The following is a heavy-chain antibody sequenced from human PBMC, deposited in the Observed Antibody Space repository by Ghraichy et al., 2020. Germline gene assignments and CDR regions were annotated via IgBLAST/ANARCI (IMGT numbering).Heavy chain of an antibody. Sequence: GESLNISCAASGFTFSSYWMHWVRQAPGKGLVWVSRINSDGSSTSYADSVKGRFTISRDNAKNTLYLQMNSLRAEDTAVYYCAPSGYYYDSSGYEFDPWGQGTLVTVSS. CDR3: APSGYYYDSSGYEFDP. V-gene: IGHV3-74*01. J-gene: IGHJ5*02. CDR1: GFTFSSYW. D-gene: IGHD3-22*01. CDR2: INSDGSST.